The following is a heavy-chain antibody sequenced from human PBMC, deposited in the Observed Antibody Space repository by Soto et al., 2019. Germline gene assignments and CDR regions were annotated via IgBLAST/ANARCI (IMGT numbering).Heavy chain of an antibody. CDR1: GSSITSGDW. V-gene: IGHV4-4*02. CDR3: ARTKQGSGWTFDY. D-gene: IGHD6-19*01. J-gene: IGHJ4*02. CDR2: IHTSGVT. Sequence: PSETLSLTCAVSGSSITSGDWWGWVRQPPGKGLEWIGEIHTSGVTNYSPSLKSRVSMSVDKSKNQFSLNLSSVTAADTAIFYCARTKQGSGWTFDYWSQGTLVTVS.